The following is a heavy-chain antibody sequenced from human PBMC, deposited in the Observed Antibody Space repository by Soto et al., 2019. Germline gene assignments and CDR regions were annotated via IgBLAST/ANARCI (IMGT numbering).Heavy chain of an antibody. CDR3: ASEGVVPAAMPVFL. D-gene: IGHD2-2*01. CDR1: GYTFTIYA. CDR2: INAGNGNT. Sequence: ASVKVSCKASGYTFTIYAMHWVLQAPGQRLEWMGWINAGNGNTKYSQKFQGRVTITRDTSASTAYMELSSLRSEDTAVYYCASEGVVPAAMPVFLWGQGTLVTVSS. V-gene: IGHV1-3*01. J-gene: IGHJ4*02.